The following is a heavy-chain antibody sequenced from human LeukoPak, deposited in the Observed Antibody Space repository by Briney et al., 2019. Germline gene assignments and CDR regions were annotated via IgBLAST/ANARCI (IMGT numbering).Heavy chain of an antibody. CDR3: ARDVGRVVDEIDY. Sequence: GGSLRLSCAASGFSFSSYEMNWVRQAPGKGLEWVSYIGSSGRTIYYADSVKGRFTNSRDNAKNSLYLQMNSLRAEDTAVYYCARDVGRVVDEIDYWGRGTLVTVSS. J-gene: IGHJ4*02. V-gene: IGHV3-48*03. D-gene: IGHD2-15*01. CDR1: GFSFSSYE. CDR2: IGSSGRTI.